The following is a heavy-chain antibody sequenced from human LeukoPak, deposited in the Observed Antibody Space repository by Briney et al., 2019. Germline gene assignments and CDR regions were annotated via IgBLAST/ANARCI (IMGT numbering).Heavy chain of an antibody. CDR2: IYHSGST. J-gene: IGHJ4*02. CDR3: ARGYPNYFHYFDY. V-gene: IGHV4-38-2*02. D-gene: IGHD4/OR15-4a*01. Sequence: SETLSLTCTVSGYSISSGYYWGWIRQPPGKGLEWIGSIYHSGSTYYNPSLKSRVTISVDTSKNQFSLKLSSVTAADTAVYYCARGYPNYFHYFDYWGQGTLVTVSS. CDR1: GYSISSGYY.